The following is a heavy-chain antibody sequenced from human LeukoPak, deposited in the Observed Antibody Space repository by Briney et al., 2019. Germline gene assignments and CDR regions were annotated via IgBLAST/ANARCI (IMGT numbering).Heavy chain of an antibody. D-gene: IGHD5-24*01. Sequence: ASVKVSCKASGYTFTSYYMHWVRQAPGQGLVWMGIINPSGGSTSYAQKFQGRFTMTRDMSTSTVYMELSSLRSEDTAVYYCARDLPPEVAANRYDYWGQGTLVSVSS. V-gene: IGHV1-46*01. J-gene: IGHJ4*02. CDR3: ARDLPPEVAANRYDY. CDR1: GYTFTSYY. CDR2: INPSGGST.